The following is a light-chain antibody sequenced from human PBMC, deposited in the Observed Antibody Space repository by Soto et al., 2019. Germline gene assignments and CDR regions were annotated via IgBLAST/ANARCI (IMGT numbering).Light chain of an antibody. V-gene: IGKV3D-15*01. J-gene: IGKJ1*01. Sequence: EMTQSPATLSVSPGERATLSCRASQTVRDNLSWYQQKPGQPPRLLIYAATNKHSGIPARFSGSGSRTDFVXPIIGGEPKGFAAYYCKKSLSSRLTLGQGTKVDIK. CDR3: KKSLSSRLT. CDR2: AAT. CDR1: QTVRDN.